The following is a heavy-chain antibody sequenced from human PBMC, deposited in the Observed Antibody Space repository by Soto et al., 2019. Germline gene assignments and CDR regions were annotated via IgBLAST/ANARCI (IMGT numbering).Heavy chain of an antibody. Sequence: QVQLVESGGGVVQPGRSLRLSCAASGFTFSIYAMHWVRQVPGKGLEWVAVISYDGSNKYYADSVKGRFTISRDNSKNTVYLQMNSLRAEDSAVYYCAREYSDGWFDPWGQGTLVTVSS. CDR1: GFTFSIYA. CDR2: ISYDGSNK. CDR3: AREYSDGWFDP. D-gene: IGHD2-21*01. V-gene: IGHV3-30-3*01. J-gene: IGHJ5*02.